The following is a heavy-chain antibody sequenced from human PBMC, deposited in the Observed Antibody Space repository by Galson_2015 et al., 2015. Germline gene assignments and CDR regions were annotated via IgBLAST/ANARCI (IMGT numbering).Heavy chain of an antibody. V-gene: IGHV1-3*01. D-gene: IGHD6-19*01. CDR1: GYTFTRYG. Sequence: VKVSCKATGYTFTRYGVHWVRQAPGQRLEWMGYINAGSGEAKYSQTFQGRVSITRDTSATTVYMELRSLRYEDTAVYFCARDHSSGWYNDWLDPWGQGTLVTVSS. J-gene: IGHJ5*02. CDR3: ARDHSSGWYNDWLDP. CDR2: INAGSGEA.